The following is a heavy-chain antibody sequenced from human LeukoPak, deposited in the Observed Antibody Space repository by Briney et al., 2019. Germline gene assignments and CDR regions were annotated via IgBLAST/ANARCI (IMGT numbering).Heavy chain of an antibody. J-gene: IGHJ4*02. D-gene: IGHD4-11*01. CDR3: ARRISNWYYFDY. V-gene: IGHV5-51*01. CDR1: YW. Sequence: YWSWIRQPAGKGLEWMGLIYPGDSDTRYSPSFQGQVTISADRSISTAYLQWNSLKASDTAMYYCARRISNWYYFDYWGQGTLVTVSS. CDR2: IYPGDSDT.